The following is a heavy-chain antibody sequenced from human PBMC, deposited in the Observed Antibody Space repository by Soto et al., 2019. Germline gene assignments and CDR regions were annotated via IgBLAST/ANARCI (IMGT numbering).Heavy chain of an antibody. Sequence: EVQLVESGGGLVQPGGSLRLSCAASGFTFSLYSMSWVRQAPGKGLEWVSYISRSSTGIHYADSVKGRFTISRDDATNSMHLQMNSLRDWDTAVYYCARAVTCGLDVWGQGTTVSISS. D-gene: IGHD3-10*01. CDR3: ARAVTCGLDV. V-gene: IGHV3-48*02. J-gene: IGHJ6*02. CDR2: ISRSSTGI. CDR1: GFTFSLYS.